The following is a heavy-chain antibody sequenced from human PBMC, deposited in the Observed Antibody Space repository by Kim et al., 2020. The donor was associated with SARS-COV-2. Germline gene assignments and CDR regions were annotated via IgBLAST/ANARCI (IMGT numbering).Heavy chain of an antibody. CDR3: ARVPPRRDGYSWYFDL. CDR2: IIPIFGTA. Sequence: SVKVSCKASGGTFSSYAISWVRQARGQGLEWMGGIIPIFGTANYAQKFQGRVTITADESTSTAYMELSSLRSEDTAVYYCARVPPRRDGYSWYFDLWGRGTLVTVSS. V-gene: IGHV1-69*13. CDR1: GGTFSSYA. J-gene: IGHJ2*01. D-gene: IGHD4-4*01.